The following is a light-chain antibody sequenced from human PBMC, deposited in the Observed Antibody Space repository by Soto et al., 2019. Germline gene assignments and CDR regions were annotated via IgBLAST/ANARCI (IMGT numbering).Light chain of an antibody. Sequence: DIQMTQSPSSLSESVGERVTITCRASQSISTYLNWFQQKPGKAPKLLIYAASSLQSGVPSGFSGSGSGTEFTLTISSLQSEDFAVYYCQQYSIWRTFGQGTKVDIK. CDR1: QSISTY. CDR2: AAS. J-gene: IGKJ1*01. CDR3: QQYSIWRT. V-gene: IGKV1-39*01.